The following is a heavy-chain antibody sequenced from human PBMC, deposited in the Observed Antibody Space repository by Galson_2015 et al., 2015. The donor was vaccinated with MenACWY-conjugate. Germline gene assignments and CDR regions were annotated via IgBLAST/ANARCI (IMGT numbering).Heavy chain of an antibody. CDR1: GGTFSNYS. V-gene: IGHV1-69*13. CDR2: ILPRIGST. Sequence: SVKVSCKASGGTFSNYSLNWVRQAPGQGLEWMGGILPRIGSTNYAQKFQGRVTMTADASTSTAYMELDSLGSEDTAVYYCARDPREVAAMIVLVPNGWFDPWGQGTLVTVSS. D-gene: IGHD3-22*01. J-gene: IGHJ5*02. CDR3: ARDPREVAAMIVLVPNGWFDP.